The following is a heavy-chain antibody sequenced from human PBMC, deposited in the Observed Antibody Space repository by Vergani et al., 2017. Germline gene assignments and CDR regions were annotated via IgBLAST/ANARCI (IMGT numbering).Heavy chain of an antibody. CDR3: AKANPRNRGYDYLYYYHAMDV. J-gene: IGHJ6*02. CDR2: ISGRGGST. CDR1: GFTFNHYA. V-gene: IGHV3-23*01. Sequence: EVQRLESGGDLVQPGGSLRLPCAASGFTFNHYAMNWVRQAPGKGLEWVSGISGRGGSTYYAGPVKGRFTISRDSSKNTLNLQMNSLSAGDTAVYYCAKANPRNRGYDYLYYYHAMDVWGQGTTVTVSS. D-gene: IGHD5-12*01.